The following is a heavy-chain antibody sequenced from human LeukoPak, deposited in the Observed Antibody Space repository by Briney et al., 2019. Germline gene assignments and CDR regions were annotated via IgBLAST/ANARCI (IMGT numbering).Heavy chain of an antibody. CDR2: ICSADTT. D-gene: IGHD2-2*01. J-gene: IGHJ3*02. Sequence: GGSLRLSCAASEFTVGSNYMSWVRQAPGEGLEWVSVICSADTTYTAGSVKGRFTISRDTSKNTMYLQMNSLRAEDTAVYFCARVGIVVVPGFNAFDMWGQGTMVTVSS. CDR1: EFTVGSNY. V-gene: IGHV3-66*02. CDR3: ARVGIVVVPGFNAFDM.